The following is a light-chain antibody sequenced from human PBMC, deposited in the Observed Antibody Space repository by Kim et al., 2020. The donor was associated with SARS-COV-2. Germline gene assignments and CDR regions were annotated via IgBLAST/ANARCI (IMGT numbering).Light chain of an antibody. CDR3: NSRDSSGYHLV. V-gene: IGLV3-19*01. CDR2: GKN. Sequence: AVGQTVRITCQGDSLGSYTASWFQQKPGQAPVVVINGKNNRPSGIPDRFSGSTSGNTSSLTITGAQAEDEADYNCNSRDSSGYHLVLGGGTQLTVL. J-gene: IGLJ2*01. CDR1: SLGSYT.